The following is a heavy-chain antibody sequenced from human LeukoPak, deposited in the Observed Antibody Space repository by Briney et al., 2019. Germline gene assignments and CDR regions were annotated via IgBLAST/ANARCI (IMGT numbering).Heavy chain of an antibody. CDR2: IWYDGSNK. CDR3: ARDSAAAGQGVLDY. J-gene: IGHJ4*02. V-gene: IGHV3-33*08. Sequence: PGGSLRLSCAASGFTFSSYAMHWVRQAPGKGLEWVAVIWYDGSNKYYADSVKGRFTISRDNSKNTLYLQMNSLRAEDTAVYYCARDSAAAGQGVLDYWGQGTLVTVSS. D-gene: IGHD6-13*01. CDR1: GFTFSSYA.